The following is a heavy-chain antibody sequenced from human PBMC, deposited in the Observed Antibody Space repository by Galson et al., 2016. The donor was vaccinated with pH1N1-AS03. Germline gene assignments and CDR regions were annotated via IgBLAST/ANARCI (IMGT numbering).Heavy chain of an antibody. CDR1: GGTFSNYA. CDR2: IIPMFTIT. V-gene: IGHV1-69*04. CDR3: ATGLYCTSTSGSYRGWFDP. D-gene: IGHD2-2*01. J-gene: IGHJ5*02. Sequence: SVKVSCKASGGTFSNYAISWVRQAPGQGLEWMGRIIPMFTITNYAEIFQGRVTITADKSRSIAYMELNSLRPDDTAVYYCATGLYCTSTSGSYRGWFDPWGQGTLVTVSS.